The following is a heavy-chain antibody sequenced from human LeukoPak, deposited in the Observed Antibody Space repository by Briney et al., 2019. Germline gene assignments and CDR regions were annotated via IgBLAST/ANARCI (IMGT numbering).Heavy chain of an antibody. CDR3: ARGPPPRYFDY. V-gene: IGHV4-30-2*01. CDR1: CGSISSGGYY. J-gene: IGHJ4*02. Sequence: SETLSLTCTVSCGSISSGGYYWSWIRQPPGKGLEWIGYIYHSGSTYYNPSLKSRVTISVDRSKNQFSLKLSSVTAADTAVYYCARGPPPRYFDYWGQGTLVTVSS. CDR2: IYHSGST.